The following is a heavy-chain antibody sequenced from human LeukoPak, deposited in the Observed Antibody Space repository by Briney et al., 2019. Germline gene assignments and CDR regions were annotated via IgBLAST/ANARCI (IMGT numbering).Heavy chain of an antibody. J-gene: IGHJ3*02. V-gene: IGHV3-23*01. CDR1: GFSFSSYG. D-gene: IGHD2-21*02. CDR2: ISGSGEGT. CDR3: AKDIVVVTSGSNAFDI. Sequence: GGTLRLSCVGSGFSFSSYGMTWVRQAPGKGLEWVSVISGSGEGTCNAGSVQGRFTISRDNSKNTVYLQMSSLRAEDTAVYYCAKDIVVVTSGSNAFDIWGQGTTVTVSS.